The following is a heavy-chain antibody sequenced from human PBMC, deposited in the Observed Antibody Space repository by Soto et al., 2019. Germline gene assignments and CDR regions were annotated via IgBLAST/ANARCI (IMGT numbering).Heavy chain of an antibody. CDR1: AGSISSSSYY. CDR3: ARDVIRSYPYYFDY. J-gene: IGHJ4*02. CDR2: IYYSGST. D-gene: IGHD1-26*01. Sequence: SETLSLTCTVSAGSISSSSYYWGWIRQPPGKGLEWIGSIYYSGSTYYNPSLKSRVTISVDTSKNQFSLKLSSVTAADTAVYYCARDVIRSYPYYFDYWGQGTLVTVSS. V-gene: IGHV4-39*07.